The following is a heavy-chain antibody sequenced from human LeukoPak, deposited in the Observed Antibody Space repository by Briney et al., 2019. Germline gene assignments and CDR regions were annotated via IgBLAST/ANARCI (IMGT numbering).Heavy chain of an antibody. D-gene: IGHD3-10*01. J-gene: IGHJ5*02. CDR3: ARRGGYYGSGKTYWFDP. Sequence: SETLSLTCTVSGGSNNSSSYYWVWIRQPPGKGLEWIGTIYYTGSPYYNPSLKSRVTISIDTSKNQFSLKLSSVTAAATAVSYSARRGGYYGSGKTYWFDPWGQGTLVTVSS. CDR2: IYYTGSP. CDR1: GGSNNSSSYY. V-gene: IGHV4-39*01.